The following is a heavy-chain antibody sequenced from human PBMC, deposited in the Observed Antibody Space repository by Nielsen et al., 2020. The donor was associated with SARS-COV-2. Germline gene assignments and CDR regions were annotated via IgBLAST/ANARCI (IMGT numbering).Heavy chain of an antibody. V-gene: IGHV4-59*01. Sequence: SETLSFTCTVSGGSISSYYWSWIRQPPGKGLEWIGYIYYSGSTNYNPSLKSRVTISVDTSKNQFSLKLSSVTAADTAVYYCARGAGYSSSWFREYWYFDLWGRGTLVTVSS. CDR2: IYYSGST. CDR3: ARGAGYSSSWFREYWYFDL. CDR1: GGSISSYY. D-gene: IGHD6-13*01. J-gene: IGHJ2*01.